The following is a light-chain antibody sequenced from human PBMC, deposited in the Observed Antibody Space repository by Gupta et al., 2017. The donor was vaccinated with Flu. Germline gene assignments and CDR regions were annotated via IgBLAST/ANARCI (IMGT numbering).Light chain of an antibody. V-gene: IGKV3-15*01. J-gene: IGKJ4*01. CDR1: QNVGSN. Sequence: VTLSVSPGDGATVSCSASQNVGSNLAWYQQKPGQAPRLLIFGASTRATGIPARFSGSGSGTEFTLTISSLQSEDFAVYYCQQYNTWPPLTFGGGTNVEIK. CDR3: QQYNTWPPLT. CDR2: GAS.